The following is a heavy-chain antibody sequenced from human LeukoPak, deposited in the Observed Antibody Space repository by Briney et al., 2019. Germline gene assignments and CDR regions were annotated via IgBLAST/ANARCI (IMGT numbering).Heavy chain of an antibody. D-gene: IGHD3-10*01. Sequence: SRTLSLTCTVSGGSISRGDNYWSWIRQHPGKGLECIGYIYYTGRTYYNPSLKSRVTISIDTSRSQFSLRLSSVTAADTAVYYCARDRSGSSSLNAFDIWGQGTMVTVSS. CDR3: ARDRSGSSSLNAFDI. CDR2: IYYTGRT. V-gene: IGHV4-31*03. CDR1: GGSISRGDNY. J-gene: IGHJ3*02.